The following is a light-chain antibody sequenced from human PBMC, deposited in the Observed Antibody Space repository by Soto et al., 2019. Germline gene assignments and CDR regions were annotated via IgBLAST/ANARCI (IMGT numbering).Light chain of an antibody. CDR2: GAS. J-gene: IGKJ1*01. Sequence: EIVFTQSPGTLSFSPGERATLTCRASQSVRSNFLAWYQQKPGQAPSLLIYGASNRATGIPDRFSGSGSGTDFTLTIARLEAEDFAMYYCQRYDSLRTFGQGTKVDIK. CDR1: QSVRSNF. V-gene: IGKV3-20*01. CDR3: QRYDSLRT.